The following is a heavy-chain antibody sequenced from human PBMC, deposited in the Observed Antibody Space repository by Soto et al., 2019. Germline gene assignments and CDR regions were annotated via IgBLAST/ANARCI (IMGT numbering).Heavy chain of an antibody. CDR2: ISGGGTGT. Sequence: GGSLRLSCSASGFTFRNYALHWVRQAPGKGLEWVSSISGGGTGTYSADAVKGRFTISSDKSRNTVYLQMSSLRAEDTAVYYCAKGHYYDNSGNWVGNQAFGYWGQGNLVTVSS. V-gene: IGHV3-23*01. CDR3: AKGHYYDNSGNWVGNQAFGY. CDR1: GFTFRNYA. D-gene: IGHD3-22*01. J-gene: IGHJ4*02.